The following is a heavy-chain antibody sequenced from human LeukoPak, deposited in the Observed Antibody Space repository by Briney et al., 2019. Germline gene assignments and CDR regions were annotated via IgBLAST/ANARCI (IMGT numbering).Heavy chain of an antibody. D-gene: IGHD6-19*01. CDR1: GFTFSSHG. J-gene: IGHJ4*02. CDR3: ARVMAVAGSFDY. CDR2: ISPSGGIT. Sequence: GGTLRLSCAASGFTFSSHGMNWVRQAPGKGLEWVSGISPSGGITYYTDSVKGRFTISRDNSENTVSLQMNSLRGDDTAVYYCARVMAVAGSFDYWGQGTLVTVSS. V-gene: IGHV3-23*01.